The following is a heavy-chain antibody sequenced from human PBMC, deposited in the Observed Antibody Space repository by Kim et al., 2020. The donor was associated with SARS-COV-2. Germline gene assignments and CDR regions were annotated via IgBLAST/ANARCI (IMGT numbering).Heavy chain of an antibody. D-gene: IGHD1-26*01. CDR3: ARALVGATPFDL. Sequence: ASVKVSCKASGYTFTGYHMHWVRQAPGQGLEWMGWMNPNSGGSNFAQKFQGRVTMTRNTSISTAYMELTGLRSDDTAVYYCARALVGATPFDLWGQGTLVTVSS. CDR2: MNPNSGGS. CDR1: GYTFTGYH. V-gene: IGHV1-2*02. J-gene: IGHJ4*01.